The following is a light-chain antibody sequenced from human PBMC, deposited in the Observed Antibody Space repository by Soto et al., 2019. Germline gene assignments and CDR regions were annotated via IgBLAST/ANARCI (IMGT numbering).Light chain of an antibody. CDR1: QTISSW. Sequence: DIQMTQSPSTLSGSVGDRVTITCRASQTISSWLAWYQQKPGKAPKLLIYKASTLKSGVPSRFSGSGSGTEFTLTISSLQPDDFAVYYCQEYGMTFGQGTKVDIK. V-gene: IGKV1-5*03. CDR3: QEYGMT. CDR2: KAS. J-gene: IGKJ1*01.